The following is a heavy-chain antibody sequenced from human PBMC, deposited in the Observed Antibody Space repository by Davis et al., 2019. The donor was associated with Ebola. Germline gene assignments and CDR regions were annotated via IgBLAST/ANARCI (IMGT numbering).Heavy chain of an antibody. V-gene: IGHV3-11*01. CDR1: GFTFSDNY. D-gene: IGHD3-3*01. CDR3: ARERGNYDFWSGYYYYYYYGMDV. Sequence: GGSLRLSCAASGFTFSDNYMTWIRQAPGKGLEWVAYISYSGATIYYADSVKGRFTISRDNAKNSLYLQTNSLRAEDTAVYYCARERGNYDFWSGYYYYYYYGMDVWGQGTTVTVSS. J-gene: IGHJ6*02. CDR2: ISYSGATI.